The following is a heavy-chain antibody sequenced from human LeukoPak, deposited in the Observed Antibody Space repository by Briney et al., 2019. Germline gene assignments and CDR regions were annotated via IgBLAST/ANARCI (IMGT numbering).Heavy chain of an antibody. D-gene: IGHD1-1*01. CDR2: INHSGST. V-gene: IGHV4-34*01. J-gene: IGHJ6*02. Sequence: SETLSLTCAVYGGSFSGYYWSWIRQPPGKGLEWIGEINHSGSTNYNPSLKSRVTISVDTSKNQFSLKLSSVTAADTAVYYCARGERSYGMDVWGQGTTVTVSS. CDR1: GGSFSGYY. CDR3: ARGERSYGMDV.